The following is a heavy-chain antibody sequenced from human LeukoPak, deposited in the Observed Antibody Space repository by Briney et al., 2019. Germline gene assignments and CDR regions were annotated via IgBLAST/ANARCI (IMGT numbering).Heavy chain of an antibody. CDR3: AKDLPAAYFDY. Sequence: GGSLRLSCAASGFAFSSYSMNWVRQTPGKGLEWVSSISGSGTYIYYAESVEGRFTTSRDNAKNSLYLQMNSLRAEDTAVYHCAKDLPAAYFDYWGQGTLVTVSS. J-gene: IGHJ4*02. CDR2: ISGSGTYI. D-gene: IGHD2-2*01. V-gene: IGHV3-21*01. CDR1: GFAFSSYS.